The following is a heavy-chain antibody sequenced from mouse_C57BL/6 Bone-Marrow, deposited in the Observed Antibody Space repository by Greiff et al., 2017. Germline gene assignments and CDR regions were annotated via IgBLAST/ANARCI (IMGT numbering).Heavy chain of an antibody. D-gene: IGHD2-14*01. V-gene: IGHV5-6*01. J-gene: IGHJ4*01. CDR1: GFTFSSYG. CDR3: ARHGGYGGYYAMDD. CDR2: ISSGGSYT. Sequence: EVKLVESGGDLVKPGGSLKLSCAASGFTFSSYGMSWVRQTPDKRLEWVATISSGGSYTYYPDSVKGRFTISRDNAKNPLYLQMSSLKSEDTAMYYCARHGGYGGYYAMDDWGQGTSVTVSS.